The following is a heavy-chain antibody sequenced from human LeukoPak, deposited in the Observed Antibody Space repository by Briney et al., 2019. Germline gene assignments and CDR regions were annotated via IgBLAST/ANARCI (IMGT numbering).Heavy chain of an antibody. D-gene: IGHD5-12*01. CDR2: IYYSGST. CDR1: GGSISSYY. CDR3: AREYSGYSAFDY. J-gene: IGHJ4*02. V-gene: IGHV4-59*01. Sequence: SETLSLTCTVSGGSISSYYWSWIRQPPGKVLEWIGYIYYSGSTNYNPSLKSRVTISVDTSKNQFSLKLSSVTAADTAVYYCAREYSGYSAFDYWGQGTLVTVSS.